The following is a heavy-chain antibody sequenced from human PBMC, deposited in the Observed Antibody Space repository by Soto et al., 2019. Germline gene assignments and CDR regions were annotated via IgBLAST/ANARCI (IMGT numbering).Heavy chain of an antibody. D-gene: IGHD2-21*02. CDR3: ARAPSPSWLLLLLGHSRGNFDF. CDR2: ISYDGSNK. CDR1: GFTLSSYA. V-gene: IGHV3-30-3*01. Sequence: GGSLRLSCAASGFTLSSYAMHWVRQAPGKGLEWVAVISYDGSNKYYADSVKGRFTISRDNSKNTLYLQMNSLRAEDTAVYYCARAPSPSWLLLLLGHSRGNFDFWCPGTL. J-gene: IGHJ4*02.